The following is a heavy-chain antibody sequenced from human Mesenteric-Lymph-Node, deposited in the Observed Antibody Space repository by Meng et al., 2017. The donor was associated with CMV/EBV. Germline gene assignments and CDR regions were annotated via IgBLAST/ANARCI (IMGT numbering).Heavy chain of an antibody. J-gene: IGHJ6*02. V-gene: IGHV5-51*01. D-gene: IGHD4-23*01. Sequence: GGSLRLSCKGSGYIFSSKWIGWVRQMPGKGLEWMGIIYPGDSDTRYSPSFQGQVTISADRSINTAYLQWSSLKASDTAVYYCARGDSGNSAYYYGVDVWGQGTTVTVSS. CDR3: ARGDSGNSAYYYGVDV. CDR2: IYPGDSDT. CDR1: GYIFSSKW.